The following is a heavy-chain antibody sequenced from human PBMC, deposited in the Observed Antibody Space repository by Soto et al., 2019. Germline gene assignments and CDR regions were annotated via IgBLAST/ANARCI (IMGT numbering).Heavy chain of an antibody. CDR3: ARTPRY. J-gene: IGHJ4*02. Sequence: QVQLQESGPGLVKPSQALSLTCTVSVGSISSGGYYWSWIRQQPGKGLEWIGYVYYSGNTYYNPSLKSRVTLSVDTSKNQFSLKLSSVTAADTAVYYGARTPRYWGQATLGTFAS. CDR2: VYYSGNT. CDR1: VGSISSGGYY. V-gene: IGHV4-31*03. D-gene: IGHD2-15*01.